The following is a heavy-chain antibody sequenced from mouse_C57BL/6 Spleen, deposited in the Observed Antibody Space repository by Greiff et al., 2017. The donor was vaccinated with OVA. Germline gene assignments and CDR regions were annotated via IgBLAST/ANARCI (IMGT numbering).Heavy chain of an antibody. CDR3: ARDQGLGVYFGC. CDR1: GFTFRSYA. D-gene: IGHD2-4*01. V-gene: IGHV5-4*01. J-gene: IGHJ2*01. CDR2: ISDGGSYT. Sequence: EVHLVESGGGLVKPGGSLKLSCAASGFTFRSYAMSWVRQTPEKRLEWVATISDGGSYTYYPDNVKGRFTISRVNAKNNLYLQMSHLKSEDTAMYYCARDQGLGVYFGCWGEGTTLTVSS.